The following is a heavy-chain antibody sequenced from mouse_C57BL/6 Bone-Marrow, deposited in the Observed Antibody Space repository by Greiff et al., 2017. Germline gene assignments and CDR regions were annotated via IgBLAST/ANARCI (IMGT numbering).Heavy chain of an antibody. Sequence: QVQLQQPGAELVKPGASVKLSCKASGYTFTSYWMHWVKQRPGQGLEWIGMIHPNSGSTNYNEKFKSKATLTVDKSSSTAYMQLSSLTSEDAAVYYCASSACGPPFAYGGQGTVVTVTA. CDR2: IHPNSGST. CDR1: GYTFTSYW. V-gene: IGHV1-64*01. J-gene: IGHJ3*01. CDR3: ASSACGPPFAY.